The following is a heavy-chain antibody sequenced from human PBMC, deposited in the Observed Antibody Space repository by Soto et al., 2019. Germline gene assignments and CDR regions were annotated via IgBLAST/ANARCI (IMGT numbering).Heavy chain of an antibody. Sequence: GSLRLSCAASGFTFSSYWMSWVRQAPGKGLEWVANIKQDGSEKYYVDSVKGRFTISRDNAKNSLYLQMNSLRAEDTAVYYCARDNYDFWSGYYTLHYYYYGMDVWGQGTTVTVSS. CDR2: IKQDGSEK. J-gene: IGHJ6*02. V-gene: IGHV3-7*01. CDR3: ARDNYDFWSGYYTLHYYYYGMDV. CDR1: GFTFSSYW. D-gene: IGHD3-3*01.